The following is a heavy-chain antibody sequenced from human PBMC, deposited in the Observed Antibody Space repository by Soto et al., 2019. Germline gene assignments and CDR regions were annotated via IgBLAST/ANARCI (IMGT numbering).Heavy chain of an antibody. Sequence: TLVNPTQTLTLTCTFSGFSLSTSGMRVSWIRQPPGKALEWLARIDWDDDKFYSTSLKTRLTISKDTSKNQVVLTMTNMDPVDTATYYCAHSIAAAGPFDYWGQGTLVTVSS. CDR3: AHSIAAAGPFDY. V-gene: IGHV2-70*04. J-gene: IGHJ4*02. CDR1: GFSLSTSGMR. D-gene: IGHD6-13*01. CDR2: IDWDDDK.